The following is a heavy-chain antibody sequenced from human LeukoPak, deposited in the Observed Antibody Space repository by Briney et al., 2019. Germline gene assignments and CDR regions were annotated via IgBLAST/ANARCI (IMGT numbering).Heavy chain of an antibody. J-gene: IGHJ3*02. Sequence: ASVKVSCKASGYTFTSYAMHWVRQAPGQRLEWMGWINAGNGNTKYSQKFQGRVTITRDTSASTAYMELSSLRSEDTAVYYCARSPFCSSTSCPGPFDASDIWGQGTMVTVSS. CDR2: INAGNGNT. CDR3: ARSPFCSSTSCPGPFDASDI. V-gene: IGHV1-3*01. CDR1: GYTFTSYA. D-gene: IGHD2-2*01.